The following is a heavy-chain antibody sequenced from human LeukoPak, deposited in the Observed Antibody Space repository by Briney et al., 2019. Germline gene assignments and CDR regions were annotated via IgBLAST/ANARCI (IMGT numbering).Heavy chain of an antibody. Sequence: GGSLRLPCTVSGFTLTDHYMSWFRQSPGRGLEWISWITSSGTTRDYADSVKGRFTISRDNTKNSVYLQMTSLRPDDTAVYYCARDPDYGDPYWGQGTLVTVSS. CDR3: ARDPDYGDPY. J-gene: IGHJ4*02. D-gene: IGHD4-17*01. V-gene: IGHV3-11*01. CDR2: ITSSGTTR. CDR1: GFTLTDHY.